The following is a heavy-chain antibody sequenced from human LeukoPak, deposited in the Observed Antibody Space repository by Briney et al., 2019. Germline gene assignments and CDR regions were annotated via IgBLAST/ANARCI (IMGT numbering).Heavy chain of an antibody. V-gene: IGHV3-72*01. CDR3: TRLTVGRNNYYYTDV. Sequence: GGSLRLSCIASGFTLSNHYMDWVRQAPGQGLEWVARTKNRANSYTTLYAASVRGRFTISRDDSKNSLYLQMSSLRTEDTAMYYCTRLTVGRNNYYYTDVWGKGTTVTVSS. CDR1: GFTLSNHY. D-gene: IGHD1-14*01. J-gene: IGHJ6*03. CDR2: TKNRANSYTT.